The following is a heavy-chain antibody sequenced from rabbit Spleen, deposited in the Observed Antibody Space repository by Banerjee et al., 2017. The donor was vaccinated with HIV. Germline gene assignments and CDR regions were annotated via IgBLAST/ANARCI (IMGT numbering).Heavy chain of an antibody. V-gene: IGHV1S40*01. D-gene: IGHD4-1*01. CDR1: GFSFSSGYD. Sequence: QSLEESGGDLVKPGASLTLTCTASGFSFSSGYDMCWVRQPPGKGLEWIACIYAGNTGTTYSASWAKGRFTISKTSSTTVTLQMTSLTAADTATYFCARDLAGVIGWNFGWWGPGTLVTVS. CDR3: ARDLAGVIGWNFGW. CDR2: IYAGNTGTT. J-gene: IGHJ6*01.